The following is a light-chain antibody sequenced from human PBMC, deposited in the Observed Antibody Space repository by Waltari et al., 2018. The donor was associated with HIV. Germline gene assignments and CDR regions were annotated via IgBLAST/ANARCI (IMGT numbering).Light chain of an antibody. CDR3: QQYNDWPRT. CDR2: GAS. CDR1: QSFSSN. Sequence: EIVMTQSPATLSVSPGERATLSCRASQSFSSNLAWYQQKPGQAPRLLIFGASTRATGIPARFSGGVSGTDFTLSISSLQSEDFALYYCQQYNDWPRTFGQGTKVEIK. J-gene: IGKJ1*01. V-gene: IGKV3-15*01.